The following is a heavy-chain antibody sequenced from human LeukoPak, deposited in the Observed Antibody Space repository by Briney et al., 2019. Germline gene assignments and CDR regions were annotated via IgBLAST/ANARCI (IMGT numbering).Heavy chain of an antibody. CDR1: GFTLDDYA. Sequence: GGSLRLSCAASGFTLDDYAMHGVRHAPGEGLEWVSGIWWNRGNIDYADTVKGRFPISRERAKNSLSLHKNSLRPEDTALFYFAKALVGCFTPYCFYCGEGSLVTVSS. V-gene: IGHV3-9*01. J-gene: IGHJ4*02. CDR2: IWWNRGNI. D-gene: IGHD3-9*01. CDR3: AKALVGCFTPYCFY.